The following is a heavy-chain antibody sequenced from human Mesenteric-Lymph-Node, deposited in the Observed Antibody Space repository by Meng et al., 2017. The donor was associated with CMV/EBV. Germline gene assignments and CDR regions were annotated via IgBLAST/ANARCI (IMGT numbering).Heavy chain of an antibody. Sequence: SGPTLVKPTQTLTLTCNFSGFSLRTSGVGVCWIRQPPGKAPEWLANIYWNEAKRYRPSLQGRLTITKDTSKNLVVLSMTTMDPVDTGTYYCAHFTTYHDGWNPHYTGPRDVFDIWGQGTVVTVSS. CDR3: AHFTTYHDGWNPHYTGPRDVFDI. J-gene: IGHJ3*02. D-gene: IGHD3-3*01. CDR2: IYWNEAK. V-gene: IGHV2-5*01. CDR1: GFSLRTSGVG.